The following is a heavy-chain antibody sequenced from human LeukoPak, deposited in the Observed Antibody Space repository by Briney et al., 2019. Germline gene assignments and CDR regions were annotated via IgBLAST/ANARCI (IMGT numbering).Heavy chain of an antibody. Sequence: GGPLRLSFAASGFTFSSYWMHWVRQAPGKGLVWVSRINPDGSSTSYSDSVKGQCTISRDNAKNTLYLQTNTLRAEDTAVYYCARDLGWLQSYRGQGTLVTVSS. J-gene: IGHJ4*02. V-gene: IGHV3-74*01. CDR2: INPDGSST. CDR3: ARDLGWLQSY. D-gene: IGHD5-24*01. CDR1: GFTFSSYW.